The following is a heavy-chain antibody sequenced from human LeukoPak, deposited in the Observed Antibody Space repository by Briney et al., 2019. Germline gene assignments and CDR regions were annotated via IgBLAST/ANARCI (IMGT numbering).Heavy chain of an antibody. CDR2: ISYDGSNK. V-gene: IGHV3-30*04. J-gene: IGHJ4*02. D-gene: IGHD5-24*01. CDR1: AFTFSSYA. Sequence: GGSLRLSCAASAFTFSSYAMHWVRQAPGKGLEWVAVISYDGSNKYYADSVKGRFTISRDNSKNTLYLQMNSLRAEDTAVYYRAREWPMTPYFDYWGQGTLVTVSS. CDR3: AREWPMTPYFDY.